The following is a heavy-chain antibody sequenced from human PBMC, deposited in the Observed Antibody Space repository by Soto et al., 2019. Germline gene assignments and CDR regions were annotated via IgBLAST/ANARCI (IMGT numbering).Heavy chain of an antibody. Sequence: QVQLQESGPGLVKPSETLSLTCTVSGGSISSYYWGWIRQPPGEGLEWIGYIFYSGSTNDNPSLLSRLTTTVDTSNNQFCLKLTSVTAADSAVYYCARVGDGFDPWGQGTLVTVSS. D-gene: IGHD3-16*01. CDR2: IFYSGST. J-gene: IGHJ5*01. CDR1: GGSISSYY. V-gene: IGHV4-59*01. CDR3: ARVGDGFDP.